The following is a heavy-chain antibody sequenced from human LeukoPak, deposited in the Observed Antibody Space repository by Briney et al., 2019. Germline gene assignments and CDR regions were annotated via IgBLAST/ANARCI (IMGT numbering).Heavy chain of an antibody. CDR1: GGSISSGDYY. CDR3: ARVPLPLLPLDY. Sequence: SETLSLTCTVSGGSISSGDYYWSWIRQPPGKGLEWIGYIYYSGSTYYNPSLKSRFTISVDTSKNQFSLKLSSVTAADTAVYYCARVPLPLLPLDYWGQGTLVTVSS. J-gene: IGHJ4*02. V-gene: IGHV4-30-4*08. CDR2: IYYSGST.